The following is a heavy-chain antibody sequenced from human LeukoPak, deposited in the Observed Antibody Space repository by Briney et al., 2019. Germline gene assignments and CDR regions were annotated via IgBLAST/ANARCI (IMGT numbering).Heavy chain of an antibody. J-gene: IGHJ4*02. CDR1: GFTFSTSW. D-gene: IGHD3-22*01. Sequence: GGSLRLSCAASGFTFSTSWMSWVRQAPGKGLEWVANIQQDGSAKYYVDSVKGRFTISRDNARNSLYLQMNSLRAEDTAVYYCARFSLYDNSGYYSWLFDFWGQGTLVTVSS. CDR2: IQQDGSAK. CDR3: ARFSLYDNSGYYSWLFDF. V-gene: IGHV3-7*01.